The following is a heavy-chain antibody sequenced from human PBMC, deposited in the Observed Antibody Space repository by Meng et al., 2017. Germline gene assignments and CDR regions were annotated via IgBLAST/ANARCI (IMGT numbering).Heavy chain of an antibody. Sequence: QVQLVQLGAEVKTPWASVKVSCTPSGYTSTAYYIHWVRQAPGQGLEWMGWINAGNGNTKYSQKFQGRVTITRDTSTSTAYMELSSLRSEDTAVYYCARDRSRLSTVTLLFDPWGQGTLVTVSS. CDR1: GYTSTAYY. V-gene: IGHV1-3*01. D-gene: IGHD4-17*01. J-gene: IGHJ5*02. CDR2: INAGNGNT. CDR3: ARDRSRLSTVTLLFDP.